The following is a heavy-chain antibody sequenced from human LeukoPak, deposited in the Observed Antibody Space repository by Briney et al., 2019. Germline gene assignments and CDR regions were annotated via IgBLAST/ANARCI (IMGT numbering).Heavy chain of an antibody. CDR2: ISGSGGST. CDR1: GFTFSSYT. CDR3: AKGSLGSWYYFDY. Sequence: GGSLRLSCAASGFTFSSYTMSWVRQAPGKGLEWVSAISGSGGSTYYADSVKGRFTISRDNSKNTLYLQMNSLRAEDTAVYYCAKGSLGSWYYFDYWGQGTLVTVSS. J-gene: IGHJ4*02. D-gene: IGHD6-13*01. V-gene: IGHV3-23*01.